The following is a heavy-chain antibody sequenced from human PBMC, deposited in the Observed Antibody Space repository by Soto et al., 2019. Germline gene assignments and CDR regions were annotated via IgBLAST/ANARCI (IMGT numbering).Heavy chain of an antibody. D-gene: IGHD2-2*01. CDR2: FHYSGRT. J-gene: IGHJ6*02. V-gene: IGHV4-39*01. CDR1: GGSISSGPYS. Sequence: SETLSLTCSVSGGSISSGPYSWGWIRQPPGKGLEWIGTFHYSGRTYYSPSLESRVTISVDTSKNQFSLKVSSVTAADTVVFYCARLAGYCSGTSCYGYYGMDVWGQGTTVTVSS. CDR3: ARLAGYCSGTSCYGYYGMDV.